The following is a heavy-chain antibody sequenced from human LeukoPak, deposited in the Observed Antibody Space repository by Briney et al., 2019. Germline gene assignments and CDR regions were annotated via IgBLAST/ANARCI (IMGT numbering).Heavy chain of an antibody. CDR1: GFTVSSNY. J-gene: IGHJ4*02. Sequence: PGGSLRLSCAASGFTVSSNYMTWVRQAPGKGLEWVSIIYSGGSTYYADSVKGRFTISRDNSKNTLYLQMDSLRPEDTAVYYCAKDSDRGGWYPDHWGQGTLVTVSS. CDR3: AKDSDRGGWYPDH. D-gene: IGHD6-19*01. CDR2: IYSGGST. V-gene: IGHV3-66*01.